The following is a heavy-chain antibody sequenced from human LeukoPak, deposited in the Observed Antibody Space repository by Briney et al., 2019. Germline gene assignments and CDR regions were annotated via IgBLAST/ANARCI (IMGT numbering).Heavy chain of an antibody. Sequence: PSETLSLTCTVSGGSISPYYWSWIRQPPGKGLEWIGYIYYSGSTNYNPSLKSRVTISVDTSKNQFSLKLSSVTAADTAMYFCARAFYLAYYSYMAVWGKGTTVTVSS. CDR3: ARAFYLAYYSYMAV. J-gene: IGHJ6*03. V-gene: IGHV4-59*01. CDR1: GGSISPYY. CDR2: IYYSGST. D-gene: IGHD3-3*02.